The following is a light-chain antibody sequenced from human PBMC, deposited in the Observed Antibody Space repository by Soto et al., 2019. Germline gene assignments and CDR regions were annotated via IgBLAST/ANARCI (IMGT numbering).Light chain of an antibody. CDR2: GNS. V-gene: IGLV1-40*01. CDR1: SSNIGAGYD. Sequence: QSVLTQPPSVSGAPGQRVTISCTGSSSNIGAGYDVHWYQQLPGTAPKLLIYGNSNRPSGVPDRFSGSKSGTSASLAITGFQAEDEADYYCQSYDSSLSGFWVFGGGTQLTVL. J-gene: IGLJ3*02. CDR3: QSYDSSLSGFWV.